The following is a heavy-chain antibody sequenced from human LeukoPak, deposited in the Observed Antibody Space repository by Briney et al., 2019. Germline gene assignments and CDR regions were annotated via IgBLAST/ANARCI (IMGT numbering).Heavy chain of an antibody. V-gene: IGHV1-69*02. J-gene: IGHJ6*03. CDR1: GGTFSSYT. D-gene: IGHD4-11*01. CDR3: ARGSNYDYYYMDV. Sequence: SVKVSCKASGGTFSSYTISWVRQAPGQGLEWMGRIIPILGIANYAQKFQGRVTITADKSTSTAYMELSSLRSEDTAVYYCARGSNYDYYYMDVWGKGTTVTASS. CDR2: IIPILGIA.